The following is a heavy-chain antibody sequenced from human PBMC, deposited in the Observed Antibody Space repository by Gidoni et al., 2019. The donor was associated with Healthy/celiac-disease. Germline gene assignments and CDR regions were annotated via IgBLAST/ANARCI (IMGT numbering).Heavy chain of an antibody. V-gene: IGHV3-33*01. CDR2: IWYDGSNK. Sequence: QVQLVESGGGVVQPGRSLRLSCAASGFTFSSYGMHWVRQAPGKGLEWVAVIWYDGSNKYYADSVKGRFTISRDNSKNTLYLQMNSLRAEDTAVYYCARSTVEDAFDIWGQGTMVTVSS. CDR1: GFTFSSYG. J-gene: IGHJ3*02. D-gene: IGHD4-4*01. CDR3: ARSTVEDAFDI.